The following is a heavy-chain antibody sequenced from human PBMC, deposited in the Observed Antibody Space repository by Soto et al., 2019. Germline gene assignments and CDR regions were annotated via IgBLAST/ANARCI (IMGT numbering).Heavy chain of an antibody. D-gene: IGHD6-19*01. Sequence: VGSLRLSCAASGFAFSSYAMAWVRQAPGKGLEWVSGISGSGGSRDYGDSVKGRFTISRDKSKSTLYLQMNSLRAEDTAIYYCAKDSKTVTGASFFDYWGQGTLVTVSS. V-gene: IGHV3-23*01. CDR2: ISGSGGSR. J-gene: IGHJ4*02. CDR3: AKDSKTVTGASFFDY. CDR1: GFAFSSYA.